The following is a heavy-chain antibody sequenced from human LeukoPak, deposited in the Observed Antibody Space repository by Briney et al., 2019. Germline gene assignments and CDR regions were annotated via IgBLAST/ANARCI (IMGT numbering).Heavy chain of an antibody. D-gene: IGHD6-13*01. V-gene: IGHV4-4*07. Sequence: SETLSLTCTVSGGSISSYYWSWIRQPAGKGLEWIGRIYTSGSTNYNPSLKSRVTMSVDTSKNQFSLKLSSVTAADTAVYYCAGEDSSSWYPQGNWFDPWGQGTLVTVSS. CDR1: GGSISSYY. CDR3: AGEDSSSWYPQGNWFDP. J-gene: IGHJ5*02. CDR2: IYTSGST.